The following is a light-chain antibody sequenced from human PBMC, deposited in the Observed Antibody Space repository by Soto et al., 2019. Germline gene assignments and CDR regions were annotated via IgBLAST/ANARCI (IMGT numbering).Light chain of an antibody. V-gene: IGKV1-39*01. CDR3: QQSDSMPYA. CDR1: QTTNNY. Sequence: DIQMTQSPSSLSASVGDRVTITCRASQTTNNYLNWYQLKPGKAPKLLIYAASTLQKGVPSRFTSSGSGTDFTLTIISLQPEDYATYFCQQSDSMPYAFGPRTKVEIK. J-gene: IGKJ2*01. CDR2: AAS.